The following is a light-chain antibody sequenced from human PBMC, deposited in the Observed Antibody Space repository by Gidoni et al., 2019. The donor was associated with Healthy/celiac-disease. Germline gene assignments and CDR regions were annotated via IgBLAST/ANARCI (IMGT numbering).Light chain of an antibody. V-gene: IGLV3-1*01. J-gene: IGLJ3*02. CDR1: KLGDKY. Sequence: SYELTQPPSVSVSPGQTASITCSGDKLGDKYACWYQQKPGQSPVLVIYQDSKRPSGIPERFSGSNSGNTATLTISGTQAMDEADYYCQAWDSSTARVGVFGGGTKLTVL. CDR2: QDS. CDR3: QAWDSSTARVGV.